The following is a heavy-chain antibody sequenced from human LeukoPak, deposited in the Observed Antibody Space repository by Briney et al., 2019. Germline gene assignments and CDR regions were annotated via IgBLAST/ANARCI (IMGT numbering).Heavy chain of an antibody. Sequence: GESLKISCKGSGYSFTSYWIGWVRQMPGKGLVWMGFIYPGDSDTRYSPSFQGQVTISADKSISTAYLQWSSLKASDTAMYYCARGGVYCSGGSCYHGHDAFDIWGQGTMVTVSS. D-gene: IGHD2-15*01. CDR3: ARGGVYCSGGSCYHGHDAFDI. V-gene: IGHV5-51*01. CDR1: GYSFTSYW. CDR2: IYPGDSDT. J-gene: IGHJ3*02.